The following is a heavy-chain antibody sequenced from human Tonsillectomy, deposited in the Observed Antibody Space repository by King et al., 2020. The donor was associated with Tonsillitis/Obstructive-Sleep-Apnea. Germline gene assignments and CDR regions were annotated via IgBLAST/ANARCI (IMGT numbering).Heavy chain of an antibody. Sequence: VQLQQWGAGLLKPSETLSLTCAVYGGSFSGYYWSWIRQPPGKGLEWIGEINHSGSTNYNPSLKSRVTISVDTSKNQFSLKLSSVTAADTAVYYCASGSPDLSLSKSLGYCSSTSCYVFDYWGQGTLVTVSS. CDR2: INHSGST. D-gene: IGHD2-2*01. CDR1: GGSFSGYY. V-gene: IGHV4-34*01. CDR3: ASGSPDLSLSKSLGYCSSTSCYVFDY. J-gene: IGHJ4*02.